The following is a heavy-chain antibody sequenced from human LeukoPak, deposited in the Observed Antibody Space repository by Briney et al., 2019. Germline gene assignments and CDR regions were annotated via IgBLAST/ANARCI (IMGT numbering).Heavy chain of an antibody. Sequence: GGSLCLSCAASGFTFSSYAMSWVRQAPGKGLEWVSAISGSGGSTYYADSVKSRFTISRDNSKNTLYLQMNSLRAEDTAVYYCAKVWSIMITFGGVTWGQGTLVTVSS. CDR1: GFTFSSYA. CDR3: AKVWSIMITFGGVT. D-gene: IGHD3-16*01. V-gene: IGHV3-23*01. J-gene: IGHJ4*02. CDR2: ISGSGGST.